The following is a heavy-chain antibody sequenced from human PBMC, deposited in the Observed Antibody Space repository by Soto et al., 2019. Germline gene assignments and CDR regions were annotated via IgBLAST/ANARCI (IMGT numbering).Heavy chain of an antibody. CDR1: GGSISSYY. Sequence: SDTLSLTCTVSGGSISSYYWSWIRQPPGKGLEWIGYIYYSGSTNYNPSLKSRVTISVDTSKNQFSLKLSSVTAADTAVYYCARGSIAARPAYAFDIWGQGTMVTVSS. CDR2: IYYSGST. CDR3: ARGSIAARPAYAFDI. D-gene: IGHD6-6*01. V-gene: IGHV4-59*07. J-gene: IGHJ3*02.